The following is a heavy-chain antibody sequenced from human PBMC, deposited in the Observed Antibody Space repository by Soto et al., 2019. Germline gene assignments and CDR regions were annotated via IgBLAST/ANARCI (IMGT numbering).Heavy chain of an antibody. V-gene: IGHV1-69*02. CDR3: ARDLRQVLAHGGFHIAAAEQSDY. J-gene: IGHJ4*02. CDR2: IIPILGIA. CDR1: GGTFSSYT. Sequence: SVKVSCTASGGTFSSYTISWVRQAPGQGLEWMGRIIPILGIANYAQKFQGRVTITADKSTSTAYMELSSLRSDDTAVCYCARDLRQVLAHGGFHIAAAEQSDYWGKGTLVTVS. D-gene: IGHD6-25*01.